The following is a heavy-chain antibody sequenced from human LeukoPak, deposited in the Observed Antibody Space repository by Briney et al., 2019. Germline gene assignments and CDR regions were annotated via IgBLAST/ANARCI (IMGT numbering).Heavy chain of an antibody. CDR2: IYTSGST. CDR1: GGSISSYY. J-gene: IGHJ6*03. D-gene: IGHD2-15*01. Sequence: PSETLSLTCTVSGGSISSYYWSWIRQPAGKGLEWIGRIYTSGSTNYNPSLKSRVTMSVDTSKNQFSLKLSSVTAADTAVYYCARLLSPTSTAYYMDVWGKGTTVTVSS. V-gene: IGHV4-4*07. CDR3: ARLLSPTSTAYYMDV.